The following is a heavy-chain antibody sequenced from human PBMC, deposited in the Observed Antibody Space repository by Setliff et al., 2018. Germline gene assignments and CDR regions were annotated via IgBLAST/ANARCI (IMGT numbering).Heavy chain of an antibody. CDR2: VYYSGLT. J-gene: IGHJ5*02. Sequence: PSETLSLTCTVSGGSISTYYWSWIRQPPGKGLEFIGYVYYSGLTNYDPSLKSRVTMSVDSSRNQFSLKLSSVTAADTAVYYCARDTSSDWAAWFDPWSQGILVTVSS. D-gene: IGHD3-22*01. CDR3: ARDTSSDWAAWFDP. V-gene: IGHV4-59*01. CDR1: GGSISTYY.